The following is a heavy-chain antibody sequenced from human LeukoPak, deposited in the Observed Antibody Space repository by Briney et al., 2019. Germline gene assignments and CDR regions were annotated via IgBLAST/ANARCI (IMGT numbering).Heavy chain of an antibody. Sequence: GGSLRLSCAASGFTFSSYTMNWVRQAPGKGLQWVSTVSASIDIHYSDSVKGRFTISRANARNSLYLQMNSLRDEDTAVYYCARDALHTAHFDYWGQGTLVTVSS. CDR2: VSASIDI. CDR3: ARDALHTAHFDY. J-gene: IGHJ4*02. V-gene: IGHV3-48*02. D-gene: IGHD5-18*01. CDR1: GFTFSSYT.